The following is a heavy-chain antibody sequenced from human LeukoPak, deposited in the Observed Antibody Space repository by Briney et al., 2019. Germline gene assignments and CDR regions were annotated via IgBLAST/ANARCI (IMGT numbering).Heavy chain of an antibody. CDR2: MNPNSGNT. CDR1: GYTFTSYD. V-gene: IGHV1-8*03. D-gene: IGHD4/OR15-4a*01. Sequence: ASVKVSCKASGYTFTSYDINWVRQATGQGLEWMGWMNPNSGNTGYAQKFQGGVTITRNTSISTAYMELSSLRAEDTAVYYCARDGPTMVASDYFDYWGQGTLVTVSS. CDR3: ARDGPTMVASDYFDY. J-gene: IGHJ4*02.